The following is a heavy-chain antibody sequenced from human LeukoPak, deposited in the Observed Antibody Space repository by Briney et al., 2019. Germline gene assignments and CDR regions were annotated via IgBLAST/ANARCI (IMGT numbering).Heavy chain of an antibody. CDR1: GYTFISYD. Sequence: ASVKVSCKASGYTFISYDINWVRQATGQGLEWMGWMNPNSGNTGYAQKFQGRVTMTRNTSISTAYMELSSLRSEDTAVYDCARMVRSYGNAFDMWGQGTMVTVYS. J-gene: IGHJ3*02. CDR2: MNPNSGNT. D-gene: IGHD1-26*01. CDR3: ARMVRSYGNAFDM. V-gene: IGHV1-8*01.